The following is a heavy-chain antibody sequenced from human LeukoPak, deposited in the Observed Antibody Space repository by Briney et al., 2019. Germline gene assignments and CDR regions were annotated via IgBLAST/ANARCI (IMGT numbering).Heavy chain of an antibody. D-gene: IGHD2-2*01. J-gene: IGHJ4*02. Sequence: GGSLRLSCAASGFTFSSYAMGWVRQAPGKGLEWVSAISGSGGSTYYADSVEGRFTISRDNSKNTLYLQMNSLRAEDTAVYYCAGGLSCSSTSCPSRYYFDYWGQGTLVTVSS. CDR1: GFTFSSYA. CDR3: AGGLSCSSTSCPSRYYFDY. V-gene: IGHV3-23*01. CDR2: ISGSGGST.